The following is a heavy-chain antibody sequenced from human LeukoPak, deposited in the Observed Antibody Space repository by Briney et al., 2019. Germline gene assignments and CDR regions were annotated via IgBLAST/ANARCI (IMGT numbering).Heavy chain of an antibody. CDR3: ARGNPDLNWFDP. CDR1: GGTFSSYA. D-gene: IGHD1-14*01. CDR2: IIPIFGTA. J-gene: IGHJ5*02. Sequence: ASVKVSCKASGGTFSSYAISWVRQAPGQGLEWMGGIIPIFGTANYAQKFQGRVTITADKSTSTAYMELSSLRSEDTAVYYCARGNPDLNWFDPWGQGTLVTVSS. V-gene: IGHV1-69*06.